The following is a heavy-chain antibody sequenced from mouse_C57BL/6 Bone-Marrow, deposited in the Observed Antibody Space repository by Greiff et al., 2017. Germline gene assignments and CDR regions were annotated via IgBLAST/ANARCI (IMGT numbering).Heavy chain of an antibody. CDR2: IYPRSGNT. CDR3: ARRDYYGSSYWYFDG. V-gene: IGHV1-81*01. CDR1: GYTFTSYG. J-gene: IGHJ1*03. D-gene: IGHD1-1*01. Sequence: VKVVESGAELARPGASVKLSCKASGYTFTSYGISWVKQRTGQGLEWIGEIYPRSGNTYYNEKFKGKATLTADKSSSTAYMELRSLTSEDSAVYFWARRDYYGSSYWYFDGWGTGTTVTVSS.